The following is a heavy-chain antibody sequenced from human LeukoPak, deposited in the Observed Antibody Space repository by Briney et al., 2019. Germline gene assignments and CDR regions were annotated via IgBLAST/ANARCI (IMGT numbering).Heavy chain of an antibody. CDR2: IRSKANGYAT. CDR3: TRLGVAVAPNY. V-gene: IGHV3-73*01. D-gene: IGHD6-19*01. Sequence: PGGSLRLSCAASGFTFSGSAMHWVRQASGKGLEWVGRIRSKANGYATAYAASVKGRFTISRDDSKNTAYLQMNSLKTEDTAVYYCTRLGVAVAPNYWGQGTLVTVSS. CDR1: GFTFSGSA. J-gene: IGHJ4*02.